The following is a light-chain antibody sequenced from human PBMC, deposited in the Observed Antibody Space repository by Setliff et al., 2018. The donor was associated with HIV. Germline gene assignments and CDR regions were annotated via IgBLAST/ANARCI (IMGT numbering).Light chain of an antibody. CDR2: SNN. CDR3: AAWDDSLNAFYA. J-gene: IGLJ1*01. V-gene: IGLV1-44*01. Sequence: QSVLTQPPSASGTPGQRVTISCSGSSSNIGSNTVNWYQQLPGTAPKLLIYSNNQRPSGVPDRFSGSKSGTSASLAISGLQSDDEADYYCAAWDDSLNAFYAFGTGTKV. CDR1: SSNIGSNT.